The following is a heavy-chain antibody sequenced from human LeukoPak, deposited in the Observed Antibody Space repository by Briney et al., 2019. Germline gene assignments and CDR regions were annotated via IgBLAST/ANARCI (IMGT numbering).Heavy chain of an antibody. D-gene: IGHD2-15*01. Sequence: SQTLSLTCTVSGGSISSGDYYWSWIRQPPGKGLEWIGYIYYSGSTYYNPSLKSRVTISVDTSKNQFSLKLSSVTAADTAVYYCARARYCSGGSCYPYYYYGMDVWGQGTTVTVSS. V-gene: IGHV4-30-4*01. CDR1: GGSISSGDYY. CDR2: IYYSGST. CDR3: ARARYCSGGSCYPYYYYGMDV. J-gene: IGHJ6*02.